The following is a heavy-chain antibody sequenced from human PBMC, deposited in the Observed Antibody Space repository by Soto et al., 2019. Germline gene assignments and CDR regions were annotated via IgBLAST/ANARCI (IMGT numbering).Heavy chain of an antibody. Sequence: EVVLVESGGGLVQPGGSLRLSCAASGFTFRSYWMSWVRQAPGKGLEWVGNIKQDGSEKFYVDSVRGPVTISRDNAKPSLCLQTTRLRVADTAIYYCAGDPAFQSSTWFSPHYYGLAAWGHGTTVTVSS. D-gene: IGHD6-13*01. J-gene: IGHJ6*01. CDR3: AGDPAFQSSTWFSPHYYGLAA. V-gene: IGHV3-7*03. CDR1: GFTFRSYW. CDR2: IKQDGSEK.